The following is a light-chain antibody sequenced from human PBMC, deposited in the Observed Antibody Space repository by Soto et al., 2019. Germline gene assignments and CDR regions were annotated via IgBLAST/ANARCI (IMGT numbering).Light chain of an antibody. J-gene: IGKJ1*01. CDR2: DAS. CDR1: QSVSSSY. V-gene: IGKV3-11*01. CDR3: QQRSNWPRT. Sequence: EIVLTQSPSTLSVSPGERATLSCRASQSVSSSYLAWYQQKPGQAPRLLIYDASNRATGIPARFSGSGSGTDFTLTISSLEPEDFAVYYCQQRSNWPRTFGQGTRWIS.